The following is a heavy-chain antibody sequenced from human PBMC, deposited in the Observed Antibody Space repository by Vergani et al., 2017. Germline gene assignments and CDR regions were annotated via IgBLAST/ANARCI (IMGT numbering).Heavy chain of an antibody. J-gene: IGHJ4*02. V-gene: IGHV3-73*01. CDR2: IRSKANSYAT. CDR3: AREVDSGEAG. Sequence: EVQLVESGGGLVQPGGSLKLSCAASGFTFSGSAMHWVRQASGKGLEWVGRIRSKANSYATAYAASVKGRFTISRDNAKNSLYLQMNSLRAEDTAVYYCAREVDSGEAGWGQGTLVTVSS. D-gene: IGHD5-12*01. CDR1: GFTFSGSA.